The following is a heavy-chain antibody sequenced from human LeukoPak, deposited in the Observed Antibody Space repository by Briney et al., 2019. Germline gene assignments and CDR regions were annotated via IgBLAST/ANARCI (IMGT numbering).Heavy chain of an antibody. CDR2: IYPGDSDT. V-gene: IGHV5-51*01. D-gene: IGHD6-6*01. J-gene: IGHJ4*02. CDR3: ARQRTEYSSTTIDY. Sequence: GASVKGSCKASGYTFTSYGISWVRQAPGQGLEWMGIIYPGDSDTRYSPSFQGQVTISADKSISTAYLQWSSLKASDTAMYYCARQRTEYSSTTIDYWGQGTLVTVSS. CDR1: GYTFTSYG.